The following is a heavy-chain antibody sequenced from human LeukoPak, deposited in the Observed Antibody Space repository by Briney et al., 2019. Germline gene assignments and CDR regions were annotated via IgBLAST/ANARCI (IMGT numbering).Heavy chain of an antibody. V-gene: IGHV3-48*01. CDR1: GFTFSSYS. Sequence: PGGSLRLSCAASGFTFSSYSMNWVRQAPGKGLEWVSYIGSSSSTIYYADSVKGRFTISRDNAKNSLYLQMNSLRSEDTAVYYCATVRRELLRDQSVFDYWGQGTLVTVSS. D-gene: IGHD1-26*01. CDR2: IGSSSSTI. J-gene: IGHJ4*02. CDR3: ATVRRELLRDQSVFDY.